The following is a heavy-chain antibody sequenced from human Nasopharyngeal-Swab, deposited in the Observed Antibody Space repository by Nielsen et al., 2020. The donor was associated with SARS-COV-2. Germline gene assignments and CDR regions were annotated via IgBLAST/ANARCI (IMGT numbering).Heavy chain of an antibody. J-gene: IGHJ4*02. CDR2: ISSSSSYI. V-gene: IGHV3-21*01. CDR1: GFTFSSYS. D-gene: IGHD6-13*01. Sequence: GESLKISCAASGFTFSSYSMNWVRQAPGKGPEWVSSISSSSSYIYYADSVKGRFTISRDNAKNSLYLQMNSLRAEDTAVYYCAREVAIAAAGRGDYFDYWGQGTLVTVSS. CDR3: AREVAIAAAGRGDYFDY.